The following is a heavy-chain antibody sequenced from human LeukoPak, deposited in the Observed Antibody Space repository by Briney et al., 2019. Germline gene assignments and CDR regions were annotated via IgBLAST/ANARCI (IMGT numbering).Heavy chain of an antibody. CDR3: EKPEAAWFVD. J-gene: IGHJ4*02. Sequence: SETLSLTCAVYGGSFSGYYWSWIRQPPGKGLEWIGEINHSGSTNYNPSLKSRVTISVDKSKNQFSLRLNSVTAADTALYYCEKPEAAWFVDWGQGTLVTVSS. V-gene: IGHV4-34*01. CDR1: GGSFSGYY. D-gene: IGHD3-10*01. CDR2: INHSGST.